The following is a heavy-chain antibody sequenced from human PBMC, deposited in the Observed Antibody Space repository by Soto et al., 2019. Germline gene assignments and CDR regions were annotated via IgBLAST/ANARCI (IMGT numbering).Heavy chain of an antibody. J-gene: IGHJ4*02. V-gene: IGHV3-30*18. CDR2: ISYDGSNK. CDR1: GFTFSSYG. D-gene: IGHD3-22*01. CDR3: AQDENKYDSSGFASLDY. Sequence: QVQLVESGGGVVQPARSLRLSCAASGFTFSSYGMHWVRQAPGKGLEGVAVISYDGSNKYLADSVKGRFTISRDNSKNTLYLQMNSLRAEDTAVYYCAQDENKYDSSGFASLDYWGQGTLVTVSS.